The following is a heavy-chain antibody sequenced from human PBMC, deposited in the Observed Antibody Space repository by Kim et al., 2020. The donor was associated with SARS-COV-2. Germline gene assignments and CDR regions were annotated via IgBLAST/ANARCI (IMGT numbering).Heavy chain of an antibody. J-gene: IGHJ6*02. CDR3: ARDRDTMVRGVNSHGGGMDV. V-gene: IGHV1-69*13. CDR1: GGTFSSYA. CDR2: IIPIFGTA. Sequence: SVKVSCKASGGTFSSYAISWVRQAPGQGLEWMGGIIPIFGTANYAQKFQGRVTITADESTSTAYMELSSLRSEDTAVYYCARDRDTMVRGVNSHGGGMDVWGQGTTVTVSS. D-gene: IGHD3-10*01.